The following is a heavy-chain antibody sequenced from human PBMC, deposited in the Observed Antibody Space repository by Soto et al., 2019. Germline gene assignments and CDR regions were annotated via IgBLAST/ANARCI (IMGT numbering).Heavy chain of an antibody. Sequence: PGGSLRLSCAASGFTFSSYIMNWVRQAPGKGLEWVSSISSSSSYIYYADSVKGRFTISRDNAKNSLYLQMNSLRAEDTAVYYCARGGGTGWFDPWGQGTLVTVSS. CDR3: ARGGGTGWFDP. V-gene: IGHV3-21*01. J-gene: IGHJ5*02. CDR1: GFTFSSYI. D-gene: IGHD2-15*01. CDR2: ISSSSSYI.